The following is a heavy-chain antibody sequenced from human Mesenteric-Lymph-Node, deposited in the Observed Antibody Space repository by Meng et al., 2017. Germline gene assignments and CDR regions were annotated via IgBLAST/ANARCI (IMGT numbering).Heavy chain of an antibody. CDR3: ARSNDFWSGYYTGLFDY. V-gene: IGHV3-7*01. J-gene: IGHJ4*02. CDR1: GFTFSSHW. CDR2: IKQDVSEK. Sequence: GESLKISCAASGFTFSSHWMSWVRQAPGKGLEWVANIKQDVSEKYYVDSVKGRFTISRDNAKNSLYLQMNSLRAEDTAVYYCARSNDFWSGYYTGLFDYWGKGTLVTVSS. D-gene: IGHD3-3*01.